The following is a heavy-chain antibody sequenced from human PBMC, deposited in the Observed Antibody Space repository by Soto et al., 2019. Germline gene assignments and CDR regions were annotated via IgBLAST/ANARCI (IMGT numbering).Heavy chain of an antibody. D-gene: IGHD6-13*01. V-gene: IGHV2-5*02. CDR2: IYWDDDK. CDR1: GFSLSTSGVG. Sequence: QITLKESGPTLVKPTQTLTLTCTFSGFSLSTSGVGVGGIRQPPGKALEWLALIYWDDDKRYSPSLKSRLTITKDTSKNQVVLTMTNMDPVDTATYYCAHRGSSSWNNWFDPWGQGTLVTVSS. J-gene: IGHJ5*02. CDR3: AHRGSSSWNNWFDP.